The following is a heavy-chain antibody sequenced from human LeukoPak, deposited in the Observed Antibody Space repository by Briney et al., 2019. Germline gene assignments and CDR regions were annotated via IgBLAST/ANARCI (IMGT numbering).Heavy chain of an antibody. CDR3: AIQKADLITMIRGVIAY. Sequence: GGSLRLSCAASGFTFSSYWMTWVRQAPRKGLEWVANIKQDGTEKYYVDSVKGRFTISRDNAKNSLYLQMNSLRAEDTAVYYCAIQKADLITMIRGVIAYWGQGTLVTVSS. CDR2: IKQDGTEK. CDR1: GFTFSSYW. V-gene: IGHV3-7*01. D-gene: IGHD3-10*01. J-gene: IGHJ4*02.